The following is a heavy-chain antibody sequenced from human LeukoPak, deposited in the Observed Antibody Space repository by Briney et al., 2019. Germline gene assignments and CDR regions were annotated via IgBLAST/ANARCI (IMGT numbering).Heavy chain of an antibody. J-gene: IGHJ6*02. D-gene: IGHD2-8*02. CDR1: GFTFSAYG. CDR3: TRVQAGRSGLMDV. Sequence: GGSLRLSCAASGFTFSAYGMHWVRQAPGKGLEWVAIISYDGSNKYYPDSVKGRFTISRDDSKNTLYLQMNSLRTEDTAVYYCTRVQAGRSGLMDVWGRGTTVTVSS. CDR2: ISYDGSNK. V-gene: IGHV3-30*03.